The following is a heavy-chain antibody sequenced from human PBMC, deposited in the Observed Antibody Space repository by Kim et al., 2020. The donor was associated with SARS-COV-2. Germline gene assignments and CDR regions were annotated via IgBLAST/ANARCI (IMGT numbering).Heavy chain of an antibody. J-gene: IGHJ4*02. V-gene: IGHV3-49*02. Sequence: GGTTEYAASVKGRFTISRDDSKSIAYLQMNSLKSEDTAVYYCSRRTAAVDWGQGTLVTVCS. CDR2: GGTT. D-gene: IGHD6-13*01. CDR3: SRRTAAVD.